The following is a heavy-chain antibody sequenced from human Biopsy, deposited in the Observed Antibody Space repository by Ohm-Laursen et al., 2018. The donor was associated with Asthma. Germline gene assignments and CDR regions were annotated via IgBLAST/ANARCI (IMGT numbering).Heavy chain of an antibody. Sequence: SVKVSCKASGDSFSNYAISWVRQAPGQGLEWMGGINPLLGSTNYAPRFQGRVTLTADESSSTAYMELSSLSSEDTAVYYCARGYSGSDRIVYYYSGLEVWGQGTTVTVSS. CDR3: ARGYSGSDRIVYYYSGLEV. CDR1: GDSFSNYA. CDR2: INPLLGST. D-gene: IGHD5-12*01. V-gene: IGHV1-69*13. J-gene: IGHJ6*02.